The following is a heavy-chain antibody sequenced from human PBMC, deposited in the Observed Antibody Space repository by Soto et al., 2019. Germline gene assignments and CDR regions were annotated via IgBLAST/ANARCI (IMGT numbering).Heavy chain of an antibody. V-gene: IGHV3-7*01. J-gene: IGHJ4*02. D-gene: IGHD2-15*01. CDR3: AREDEGGTSYFDQ. Sequence: PGGSLRLSCAASGFTFSSYWMSWVRQAPGKGLEWVANIKQDGSEKYYVDSVKGRFTISRDNAKNSLYLQMNSLRAEDTAVYYCAREDEGGTSYFDQWGQGTLVTVSS. CDR1: GFTFSSYW. CDR2: IKQDGSEK.